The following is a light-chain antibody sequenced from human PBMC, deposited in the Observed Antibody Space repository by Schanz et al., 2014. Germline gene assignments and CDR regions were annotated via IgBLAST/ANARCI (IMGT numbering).Light chain of an antibody. J-gene: IGKJ1*01. CDR2: GAS. CDR3: QQYTTSPGT. Sequence: EIVMTQSPATLSVSPGERATLSCRASQSVSSDLAWYQQKPGQAPRLLIYGASTRATGIPARFSGSGSGTEFTLTISSLQSEDFVVYYCQQYTTSPGTFGQGTKVEVK. V-gene: IGKV3-15*01. CDR1: QSVSSD.